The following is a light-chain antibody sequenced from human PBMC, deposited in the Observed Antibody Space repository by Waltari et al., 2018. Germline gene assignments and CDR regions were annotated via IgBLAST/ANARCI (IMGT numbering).Light chain of an antibody. CDR3: QVWDSDSDHVV. CDR1: NIGSKS. J-gene: IGLJ2*01. Sequence: SYVLTQPPSVSVAPGETARITCGGNNIGSKSVTWYQQEPGQAPILVIYYNNDRPSGIPERFSGSNSGNTATLTISRVDAGDEADYYCQVWDSDSDHVVFGGGTKLAVL. CDR2: YNN. V-gene: IGLV3-21*01.